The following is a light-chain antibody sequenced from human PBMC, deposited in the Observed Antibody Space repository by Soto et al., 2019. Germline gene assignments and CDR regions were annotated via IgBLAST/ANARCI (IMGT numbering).Light chain of an antibody. CDR3: QQYNNWPPEYT. V-gene: IGKV3D-15*01. CDR2: DAS. Sequence: EIMMTQSPATQSVSPGERVTLSCRASQSVNSKLAWYQKKPGQAPRLLIYDASTRATGIPARFSGSGSRTEFTLTISSLQSEDFAVYYCQQYNNWPPEYTFGQGTKLEIK. CDR1: QSVNSK. J-gene: IGKJ2*01.